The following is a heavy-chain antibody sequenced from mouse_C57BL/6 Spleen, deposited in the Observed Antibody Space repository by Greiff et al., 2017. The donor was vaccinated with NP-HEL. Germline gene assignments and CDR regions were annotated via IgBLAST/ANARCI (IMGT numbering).Heavy chain of an antibody. CDR2: ISNGGGST. CDR1: GFTFSDYY. J-gene: IGHJ1*03. V-gene: IGHV5-12*01. Sequence: EVKLVESGGGLVQPGGSLKLSCAASGFTFSDYYMYWVRQTPEKRLEWVAYISNGGGSTYYPDTVKGRFTISRDNAKNTLYLQMSRLKSEDTAMYYCARQREGYFDVWGTGTTVTVSS. CDR3: ARQREGYFDV.